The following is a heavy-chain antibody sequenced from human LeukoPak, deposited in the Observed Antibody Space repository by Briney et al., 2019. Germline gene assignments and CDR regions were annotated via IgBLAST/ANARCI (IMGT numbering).Heavy chain of an antibody. CDR2: ISSSSSYI. V-gene: IGHV3-21*01. J-gene: IGHJ4*02. Sequence: GGSLRLSCAASGFTFSSYSMNWVRQAPGKGLEWVSSISSSSSYIYYADSVKGRFTISRDNSKNTLYLQMNSLRAEDTAVYYCAKILGRHSYGPVEYWGQGTLVTVSS. CDR3: AKILGRHSYGPVEY. CDR1: GFTFSSYS. D-gene: IGHD5-18*01.